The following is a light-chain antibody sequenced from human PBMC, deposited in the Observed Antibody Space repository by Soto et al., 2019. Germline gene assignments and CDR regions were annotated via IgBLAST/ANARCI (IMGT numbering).Light chain of an antibody. Sequence: QSVLTRPPSVSGAPGQRVTISCTGGSSNFGAGYDVHWYQQLPGTAPKLLIYTNTNRPSGVPDRFSGSKSGTSASLAITGLQAEDEADYYCQSYDSSLSPYVFGAGTKVT. J-gene: IGLJ1*01. CDR3: QSYDSSLSPYV. CDR2: TNT. CDR1: SSNFGAGYD. V-gene: IGLV1-40*01.